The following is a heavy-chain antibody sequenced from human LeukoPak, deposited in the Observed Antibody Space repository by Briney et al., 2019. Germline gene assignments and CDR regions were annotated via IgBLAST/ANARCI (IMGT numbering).Heavy chain of an antibody. D-gene: IGHD3-22*01. CDR2: ISGSGGST. V-gene: IGHV3-23*01. CDR3: ARGGYYDSSGYYDAFDI. CDR1: GFTFSSYA. J-gene: IGHJ3*02. Sequence: GGSLRLSCAASGFTFSSYAMSWVRQAPGKGLEWVSAISGSGGSTYYADSVKGRFTISRDNSKNTLYLQMNSLRAEDTAVYYCARGGYYDSSGYYDAFDIWGQGTMVTVSS.